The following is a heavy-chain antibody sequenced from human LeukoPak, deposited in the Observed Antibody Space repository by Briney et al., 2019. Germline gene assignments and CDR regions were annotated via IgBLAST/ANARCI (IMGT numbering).Heavy chain of an antibody. J-gene: IGHJ4*02. CDR2: INSDGSST. Sequence: PGGSLRLSCAASGFIFSSYAMSWVRQAPGKGLVWVSRINSDGSSTTYTDSVKGRFTISRDNAKNTLYLQMNSLRAEDTAIYYCARQYSYDSSGYYPWDYWGQGTLVTVSS. V-gene: IGHV3-74*01. CDR1: GFIFSSYA. CDR3: ARQYSYDSSGYYPWDY. D-gene: IGHD3-22*01.